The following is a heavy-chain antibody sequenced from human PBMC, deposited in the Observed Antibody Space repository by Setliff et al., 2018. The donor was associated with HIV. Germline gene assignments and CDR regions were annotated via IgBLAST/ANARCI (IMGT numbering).Heavy chain of an antibody. J-gene: IGHJ6*02. V-gene: IGHV4-34*01. CDR3: ARVQCHEVNNGSPVYGMDV. CDR2: INHSGNT. D-gene: IGHD3-10*01. Sequence: SETLSLTCAVYGGSFTGYYWTWIRQPPGKGLEWIGEINHSGNTNYKPSLKSRVTISVDKSKNKFSLRLNSVTAADTAVYYCARVQCHEVNNGSPVYGMDVWGQGATVTVSS. CDR1: GGSFTGYY.